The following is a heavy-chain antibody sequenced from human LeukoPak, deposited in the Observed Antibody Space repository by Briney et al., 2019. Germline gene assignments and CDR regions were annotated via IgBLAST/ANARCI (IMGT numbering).Heavy chain of an antibody. CDR1: GGSFSGYY. D-gene: IGHD6-13*01. Sequence: SETLSLTCAVFGGSFSGYYWSWIRQPPGKGLEWIGEINHSGSTNYNPSLKSRVTISVDTSKNQFSLKLSSVTAADTAVYYCARLGGGSSWYFDYWGQGTLVTVSS. CDR2: INHSGST. CDR3: ARLGGGSSWYFDY. J-gene: IGHJ4*02. V-gene: IGHV4-34*01.